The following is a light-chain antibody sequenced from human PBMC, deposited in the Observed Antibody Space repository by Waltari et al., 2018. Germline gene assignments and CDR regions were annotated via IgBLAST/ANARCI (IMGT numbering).Light chain of an antibody. Sequence: QSALTQPPSASGSPGQSVTISCTGTSRDVGGNDYASWYQQSPGKAPTLMIYEVTKRPSGVPDRFSGSKSGNTASLTVSGLQAEDEADYYCSSYAGSNNYVLFGGGTKLTVL. CDR3: SSYAGSNNYVL. CDR1: SRDVGGNDY. CDR2: EVT. J-gene: IGLJ2*01. V-gene: IGLV2-8*01.